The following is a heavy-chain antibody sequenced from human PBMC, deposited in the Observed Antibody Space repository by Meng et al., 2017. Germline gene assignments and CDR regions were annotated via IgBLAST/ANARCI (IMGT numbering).Heavy chain of an antibody. CDR1: GFTFSDYY. D-gene: IGHD5-18*01. V-gene: IGHV3-11*01. J-gene: IGHJ4*02. CDR2: IISSGSTI. Sequence: GESLKISCAASGFTFSDYYMIWIRQAPGKGLEWVSYIISSGSTIYYADSVKGRFTISMDNDKNSLYLQMNRLRAEDTAVYYCARGAVLQLWLFIGLGYFDYWGQGTLVTVSS. CDR3: ARGAVLQLWLFIGLGYFDY.